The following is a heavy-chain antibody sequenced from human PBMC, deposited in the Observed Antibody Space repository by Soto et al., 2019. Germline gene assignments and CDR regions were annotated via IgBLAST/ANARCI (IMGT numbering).Heavy chain of an antibody. CDR1: GGTFSSYA. CDR3: ARAGGGGNSDYFDY. V-gene: IGHV1-69*12. D-gene: IGHD4-4*01. Sequence: QVQLVQSGAEVKKPGSSVKVSCKASGGTFSSYAISWVRQAPGQGLEWMGGIIPIFGTANYAQKFQGRVTINADESTSTAYMELSTMRSETTAVYYCARAGGGGNSDYFDYWGQGTLVTVSS. CDR2: IIPIFGTA. J-gene: IGHJ4*02.